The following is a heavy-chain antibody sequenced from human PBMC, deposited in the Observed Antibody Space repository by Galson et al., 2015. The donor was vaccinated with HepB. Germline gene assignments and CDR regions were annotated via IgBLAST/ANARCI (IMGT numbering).Heavy chain of an antibody. J-gene: IGHJ3*02. CDR3: ATVLFGSGAYWTFEM. V-gene: IGHV3-48*04. CDR1: GFTFSRHT. D-gene: IGHD2-15*01. CDR2: ISTNGANI. Sequence: SLRLSCAASGFTFSRHTMSWVRQTPGQGLRWLSYISTNGANIHYADSVKGRFTVARDNAKNTMFLQMNSLRAEDTAVYYCATVLFGSGAYWTFEMWGQGTLVTVSS.